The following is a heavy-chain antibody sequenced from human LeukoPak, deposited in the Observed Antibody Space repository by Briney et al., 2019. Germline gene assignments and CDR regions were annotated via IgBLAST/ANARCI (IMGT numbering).Heavy chain of an antibody. CDR1: GFIFSAYW. D-gene: IGHD1-14*01. CDR3: ARALKIVKVAGTYYYMDV. Sequence: GGSLRLSCAASGFIFSAYWVTWVRQAPGKGLEWVANMYQDGSEKYYVDSVKGRFTVSRDNAKNSLYLQMNSLRAEDTAVYYCARALKIVKVAGTYYYMDVWGKGTTVTVSS. J-gene: IGHJ6*03. V-gene: IGHV3-7*01. CDR2: MYQDGSEK.